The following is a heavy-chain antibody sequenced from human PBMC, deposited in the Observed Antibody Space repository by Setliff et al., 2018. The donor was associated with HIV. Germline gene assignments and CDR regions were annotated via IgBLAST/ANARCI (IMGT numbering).Heavy chain of an antibody. D-gene: IGHD4-17*01. CDR3: AKSGYGDNRESYDMDV. CDR1: GGTFSSYA. CDR2: IIPIFGAA. V-gene: IGHV1-69*13. Sequence: GASVKVSCKASGGTFSSYAINWVRQAPGQGLEWMGGIIPIFGAATYAQKFQGRVTITADESTSTAYMELSSLRSEDTAMYYCAKSGYGDNRESYDMDVWGQGTTVTVPS. J-gene: IGHJ6*02.